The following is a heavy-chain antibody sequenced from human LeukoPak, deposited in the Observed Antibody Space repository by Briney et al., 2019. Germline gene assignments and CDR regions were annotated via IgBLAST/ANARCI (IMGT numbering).Heavy chain of an antibody. CDR3: ARGYGGNGYQLVFDY. CDR2: IYTSGST. V-gene: IGHV4-4*09. CDR1: GGSISSYY. J-gene: IGHJ4*02. D-gene: IGHD4-23*01. Sequence: SETLSLTCTVSGGSISSYYWSWIRQPPGKGLEWICYIYTSGSTNYNPSLKSRVTISVDTSKNQFPLKLSSVTAADTAVYYCARGYGGNGYQLVFDYWGQGTLVTVSS.